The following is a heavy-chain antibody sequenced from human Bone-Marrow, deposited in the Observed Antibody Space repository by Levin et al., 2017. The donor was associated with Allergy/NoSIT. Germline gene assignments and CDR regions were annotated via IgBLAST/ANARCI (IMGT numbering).Heavy chain of an antibody. CDR1: GFTFSTYA. Sequence: LSLTCAASGFTFSTYAMHWVRQAPGQGLECVALMSYDGSNIDYADSVKGRFTISRDNSKSTLYLQMNSLRAEDTAVYHCARDAKGSIDYWGQGTLVTVSS. CDR2: MSYDGSNI. V-gene: IGHV3-30-3*01. J-gene: IGHJ4*02. CDR3: ARDAKGSIDY.